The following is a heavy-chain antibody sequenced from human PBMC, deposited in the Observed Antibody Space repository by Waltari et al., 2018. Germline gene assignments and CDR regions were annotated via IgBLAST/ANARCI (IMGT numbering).Heavy chain of an antibody. V-gene: IGHV4-38-2*01. CDR1: GSPVPRGYS. D-gene: IGHD1-26*01. J-gene: IGHJ4*02. CDR3: ARREIYSGDFDY. Sequence: QVQLQESGPGLVKPSETVSLHCAVSGSPVPRGYSLGWIRHSPEKGLEWLGTISHRGTTQYNPSLKSRVTISVDMFSNQFSLNLKSVTAADTAVYYCARREIYSGDFDYWGQGIVVTVSS. CDR2: ISHRGTT.